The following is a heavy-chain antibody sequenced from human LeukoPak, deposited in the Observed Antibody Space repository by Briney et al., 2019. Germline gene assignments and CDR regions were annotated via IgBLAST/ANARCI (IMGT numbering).Heavy chain of an antibody. CDR2: IYHSGST. Sequence: SETLSLTCTVSGYSISSGYFWGWIRQPPGKGLEWIGSIYHSGSTYYNPSLKSRVTISVDSSTNQFSLKLNSVTAADTAVYYCARDGQQLGVDYWGQGTLVTVPS. CDR1: GYSISSGYF. D-gene: IGHD6-13*01. CDR3: ARDGQQLGVDY. J-gene: IGHJ4*02. V-gene: IGHV4-38-2*02.